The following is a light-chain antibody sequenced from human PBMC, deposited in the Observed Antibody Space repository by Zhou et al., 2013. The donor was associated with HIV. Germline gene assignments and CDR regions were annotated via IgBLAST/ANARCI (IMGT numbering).Light chain of an antibody. CDR3: QQSYSTPRFT. J-gene: IGKJ3*01. CDR2: AAS. V-gene: IGKV1-39*01. Sequence: DVQLTQIPSTLSASVGDIVTITCRARQTISSWLAWYQQKAGKAPKLLLYAASRLQSGVPSRFSGSGSGTDFTLTISSLQPEDFATYYCQQSYSTPRFTFGPGTKVDIK. CDR1: QTISSW.